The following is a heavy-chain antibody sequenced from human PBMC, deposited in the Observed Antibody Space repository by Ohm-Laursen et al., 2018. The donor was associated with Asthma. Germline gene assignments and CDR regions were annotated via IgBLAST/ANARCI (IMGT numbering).Heavy chain of an antibody. CDR2: ISYDGSNK. Sequence: SLRLSCAASGFTFSSYGMHWVRQAPGKGLEWVAVISYDGSNKYYADSVKGRFTISRDNSKNTLYLQMNSLRAEDTAVYYCAKWSSSGWYRYFDYWGQGTLVTVSS. J-gene: IGHJ4*02. CDR1: GFTFSSYG. D-gene: IGHD6-19*01. CDR3: AKWSSSGWYRYFDY. V-gene: IGHV3-30*18.